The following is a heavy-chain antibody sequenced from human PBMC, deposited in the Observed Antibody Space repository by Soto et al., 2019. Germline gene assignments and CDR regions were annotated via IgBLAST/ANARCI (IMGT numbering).Heavy chain of an antibody. J-gene: IGHJ4*02. CDR1: GYTFTSYD. CDR2: MNPNSGNP. CDR3: ARGPRYWSGGSCHAYYFDY. V-gene: IGHV1-8*01. Sequence: QVQLVQSGAEVKKPGASVKVSCKASGYTFTSYDINWVRQATGQGLEWMGWMNPNSGNPGYAQKFQGRVTMTRNTSISTAYMELSSLRSADTAVYYCARGPRYWSGGSCHAYYFDYWGQGTLVTVSS. D-gene: IGHD2-15*01.